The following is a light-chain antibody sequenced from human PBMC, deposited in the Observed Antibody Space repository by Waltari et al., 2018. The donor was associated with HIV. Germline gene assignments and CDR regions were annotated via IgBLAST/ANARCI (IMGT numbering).Light chain of an antibody. CDR1: ENINTF. CDR3: LQGYSSILT. Sequence: DIQVTQSPSSLSAPVGDRVTIICRTSENINTFLNWFQQKPGKIPRLLIYGASRLESGVPSRFSGTGSGTDFSLTISGLQPEDFATYYCLQGYSSILTFGPGTKVEVK. CDR2: GAS. V-gene: IGKV1-39*01. J-gene: IGKJ3*01.